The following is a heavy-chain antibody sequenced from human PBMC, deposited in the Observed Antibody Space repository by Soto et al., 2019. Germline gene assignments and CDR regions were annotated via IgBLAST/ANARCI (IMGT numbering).Heavy chain of an antibody. Sequence: EVQLVESGGGLVQPGGSLRLSCAASGFTFSSYWLHWVRQAPGKGLEWVSCINTDGTSTSYADSLKGRFTISRDNAKNTLYLQMNSLRAEDTAVYYCTRVGSYRSDYWGQGTLVTVSS. CDR1: GFTFSSYW. V-gene: IGHV3-74*01. J-gene: IGHJ4*02. CDR3: TRVGSYRSDY. D-gene: IGHD3-10*01. CDR2: INTDGTST.